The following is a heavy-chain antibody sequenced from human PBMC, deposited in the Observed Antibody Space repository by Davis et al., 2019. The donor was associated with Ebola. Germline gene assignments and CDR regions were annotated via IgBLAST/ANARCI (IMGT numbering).Heavy chain of an antibody. D-gene: IGHD3-22*01. V-gene: IGHV3-74*01. CDR3: ARGDYQDSSGYWVDAFDI. Sequence: PGGSLRLYCAASGFTFSSYWMHWVRQAPGKGLVWVSRINSDGSSTSYADSVKGRFTISRDNAKNTLYLQMNSLRAEDTAVYYCARGDYQDSSGYWVDAFDIWGQGTMVTVSS. CDR2: INSDGSST. J-gene: IGHJ3*02. CDR1: GFTFSSYW.